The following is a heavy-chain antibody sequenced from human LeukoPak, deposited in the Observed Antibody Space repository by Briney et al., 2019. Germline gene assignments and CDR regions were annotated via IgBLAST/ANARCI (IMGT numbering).Heavy chain of an antibody. CDR1: GGSISTYY. D-gene: IGHD6-6*01. V-gene: IGHV4-59*01. Sequence: SETLSLTCTVSGGSISTYYWNWIRQPPGKGLEWIGYIYHSGSTNYNPSLQSRVTISVDTSKNQFSLNLNSVTASDTAVYYCARGGAARLHFQNWGQGTLVTVSS. CDR3: ARGGAARLHFQN. CDR2: IYHSGST. J-gene: IGHJ1*01.